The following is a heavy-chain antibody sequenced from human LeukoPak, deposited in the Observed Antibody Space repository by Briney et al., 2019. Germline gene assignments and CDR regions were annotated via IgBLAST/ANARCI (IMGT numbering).Heavy chain of an antibody. V-gene: IGHV3-64D*09. D-gene: IGHD3-22*01. J-gene: IGHJ4*02. CDR2: ISSNGGST. CDR3: VKRSDSSGYYYMSY. CDR1: GFTFSSYA. Sequence: PGGSLRLSCSAPGFTFSSYAMHWVRRAPGKGLEYVSAISSNGGSTYYADSVKGRFTISRDNSKNTLYLQMSSLRAEDTAVYYCVKRSDSSGYYYMSYWGQGTLVTVSS.